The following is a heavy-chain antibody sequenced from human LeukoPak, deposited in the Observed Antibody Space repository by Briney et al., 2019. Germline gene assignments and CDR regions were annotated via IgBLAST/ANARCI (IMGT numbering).Heavy chain of an antibody. CDR1: GFTFSTFA. D-gene: IGHD4-17*01. CDR3: ARWSYDDYAHDY. CDR2: IFPSGGEI. Sequence: PGGSLRLSCAASGFTFSTFAMIWVRQPPGKGLEWVSSIFPSGGEIHYADSVRGRFTISRDNAKNSLYLQMNSLRAEDTAVYYCARWSYDDYAHDYWGQETLVTVSS. J-gene: IGHJ4*02. V-gene: IGHV3-21*01.